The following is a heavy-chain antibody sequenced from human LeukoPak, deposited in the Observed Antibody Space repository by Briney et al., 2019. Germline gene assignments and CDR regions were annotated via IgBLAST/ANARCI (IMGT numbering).Heavy chain of an antibody. D-gene: IGHD4-17*01. CDR3: AHSGTVTTPHDAFDI. Sequence: SGPTLVNPTQTLTLTCTFSGFSLSSSAVGVGWIRQPPGKALEWLALIYWNDDKRYSPSLKSRLTITKDTSKNQVVLTMTNMDPVDTATYYCAHSGTVTTPHDAFDIWGQGTMVTVSS. CDR1: GFSLSSSAVG. CDR2: IYWNDDK. J-gene: IGHJ3*02. V-gene: IGHV2-5*01.